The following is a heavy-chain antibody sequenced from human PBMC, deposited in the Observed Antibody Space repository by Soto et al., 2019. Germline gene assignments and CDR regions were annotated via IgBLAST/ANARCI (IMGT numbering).Heavy chain of an antibody. CDR3: VRDFQGDRLEPPLHAFDI. D-gene: IGHD1-1*01. CDR1: GYTFTSYG. Sequence: ASVKVSCKASGYTFTSYGISWVRQAPGQGLEWMGWISAYNGNTNYAQKLQGRVTMTTDTSTSTAYMELRSLRSDDTAVYYFVRDFQGDRLEPPLHAFDIWGQVTMVTVSS. CDR2: ISAYNGNT. J-gene: IGHJ3*02. V-gene: IGHV1-18*01.